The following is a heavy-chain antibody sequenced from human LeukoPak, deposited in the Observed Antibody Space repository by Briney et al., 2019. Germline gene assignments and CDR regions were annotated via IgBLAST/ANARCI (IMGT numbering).Heavy chain of an antibody. Sequence: ASVKVSCKTSGYTFATYYIHWVRQAPAQGLEWMGWITPNSGGTNYAQKFQGRVTMTRDTSISTAYMELSILRSDDTAVYYCARAIEFDYWGQGTLVTVSP. CDR3: ARAIEFDY. V-gene: IGHV1-2*02. D-gene: IGHD2/OR15-2a*01. CDR2: ITPNSGGT. J-gene: IGHJ4*02. CDR1: GYTFATYY.